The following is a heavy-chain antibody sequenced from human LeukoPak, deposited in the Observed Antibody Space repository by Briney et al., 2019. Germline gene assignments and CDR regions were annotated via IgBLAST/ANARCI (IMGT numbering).Heavy chain of an antibody. CDR1: GGSFSGYY. V-gene: IGHV4-34*01. Sequence: SETLSLTCAVYGGSFSGYYWSWIRQPPGKGLEWIGEINHSGSTNYNPSLKSRVTISVDTSKNQFSLKLSSVTAADTAVYYCARGQRYYFIRGGYSIFWGQGTLVTVSS. D-gene: IGHD3-22*01. CDR3: ARGQRYYFIRGGYSIF. J-gene: IGHJ4*02. CDR2: INHSGST.